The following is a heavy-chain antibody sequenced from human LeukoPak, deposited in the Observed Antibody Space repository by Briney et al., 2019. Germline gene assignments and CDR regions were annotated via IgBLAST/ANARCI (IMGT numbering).Heavy chain of an antibody. CDR2: INPNSGGT. Sequence: ASVKVSCKASGYTFTGYYMHWVRQAPGQGLEWMGWINPNSGGTNYAQKFQGRVTMTRDTSISTAYMELSRLRSDDTAVYYCARDLYGDYAPGVYWGQGTLVTVSS. CDR3: ARDLYGDYAPGVY. V-gene: IGHV1-2*02. D-gene: IGHD4-17*01. CDR1: GYTFTGYY. J-gene: IGHJ4*02.